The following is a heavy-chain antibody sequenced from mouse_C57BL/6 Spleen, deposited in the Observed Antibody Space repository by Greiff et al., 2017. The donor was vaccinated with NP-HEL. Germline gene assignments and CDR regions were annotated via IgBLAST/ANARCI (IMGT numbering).Heavy chain of an antibody. D-gene: IGHD3-3*01. J-gene: IGHJ2*01. Sequence: VQLQQSGAELVKPGASVKLSCKASGYTFTSYWMHWVKQRPGQGLEWIGMIHPNSGSTNYNEKFKSKATLTVDKSSSTAYMQLSSLTSEDSAVYYCASGGTAGYYFDYWGQGTTLTVSS. CDR3: ASGGTAGYYFDY. CDR2: IHPNSGST. V-gene: IGHV1-64*01. CDR1: GYTFTSYW.